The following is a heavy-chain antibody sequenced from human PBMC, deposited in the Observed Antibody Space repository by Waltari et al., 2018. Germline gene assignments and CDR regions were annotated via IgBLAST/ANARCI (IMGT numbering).Heavy chain of an antibody. CDR3: ASLVATIPV. V-gene: IGHV1-69*13. D-gene: IGHD5-12*01. CDR2: SIPICGTA. Sequence: QVQLVQSGAEVKKPGSSVKVSCKASGGTFSSYAISWVRQAPGQGLEWMGGSIPICGTANYAQKCQGRVTITADESTSTAYMELSSLRAEDTAVYYCASLVATIPVWGKGTTVTVSS. J-gene: IGHJ6*04. CDR1: GGTFSSYA.